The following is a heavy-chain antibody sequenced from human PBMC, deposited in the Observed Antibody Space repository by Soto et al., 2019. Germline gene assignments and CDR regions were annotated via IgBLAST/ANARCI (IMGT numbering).Heavy chain of an antibody. D-gene: IGHD4-17*01. CDR3: VSQRTTVPTQAYFDY. CDR1: GGSVTNSSYD. J-gene: IGHJ4*02. Sequence: DTLSLTCTVSGGSVTNSSYDWGWIRQSPGKGLEWIGSVYYRGRSYSKSSVKSRVTISVDTSKNRFSLSLNSVTASDTAVYFCVSQRTTVPTQAYFDYWGPGALVTASS. CDR2: VYYRGRS. V-gene: IGHV4-39*01.